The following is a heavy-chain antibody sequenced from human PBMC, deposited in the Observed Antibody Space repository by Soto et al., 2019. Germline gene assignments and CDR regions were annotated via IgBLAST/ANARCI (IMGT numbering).Heavy chain of an antibody. CDR2: ISSTSRTI. CDR3: ARMTGSSYPFDY. CDR1: GFIFSSYV. J-gene: IGHJ4*02. Sequence: PGGSLRLSCSASGFIFSSYVMRWVRQAPGKGLEWISCISSTSRTIYYADSVEGRFTISRDNAKNSVYLQMNSLSADDTAVYYCARMTGSSYPFDYWGLGVLVTVSS. V-gene: IGHV3-48*01. D-gene: IGHD5-18*01.